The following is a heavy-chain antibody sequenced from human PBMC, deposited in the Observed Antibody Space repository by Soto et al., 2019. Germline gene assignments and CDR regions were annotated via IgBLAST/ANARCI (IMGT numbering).Heavy chain of an antibody. CDR2: IYSGGST. J-gene: IGHJ2*01. D-gene: IGHD3-3*01. Sequence: KLMEWVSVIYSGGSTYYADSVKGRFTISRYNSNNPLYLQMNSLRAEDTAVYYCAIFFLIQAEDGIRARGTVTAVLLNLSSDL. V-gene: IGHV3-66*01. CDR3: AIFFLIQAEDGIRARGTVTAVLLNLSSDL.